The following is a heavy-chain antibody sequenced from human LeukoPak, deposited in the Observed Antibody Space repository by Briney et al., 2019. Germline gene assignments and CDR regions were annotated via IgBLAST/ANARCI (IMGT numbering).Heavy chain of an antibody. CDR3: ARVERITMVRGATRWFDP. Sequence: SETLSLTCTVSGGSISSYYWSWIRQPPGKGLEWIGYIYYSGSTNYNPSLKSRVTISVDTSKNQFSLKLSSVTAADTAVYYCARVERITMVRGATRWFDPWGQGTLVTVSS. CDR2: IYYSGST. V-gene: IGHV4-59*01. CDR1: GGSISSYY. J-gene: IGHJ5*02. D-gene: IGHD3-10*01.